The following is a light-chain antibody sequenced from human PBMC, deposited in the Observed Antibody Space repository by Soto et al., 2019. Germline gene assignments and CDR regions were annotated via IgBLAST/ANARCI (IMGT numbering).Light chain of an antibody. CDR3: AAWDDSLSGQV. J-gene: IGLJ2*01. CDR1: TSNIGINS. Sequence: QYVLTQPPSASGTPGQRVTISCSGSTSNIGINSVFWYQHLPGTAPKLLIYRSNQRASGVPDRFSASKSGTSASLAISGLRSEDEADYYCAAWDDSLSGQVFGGGTKLTVL. V-gene: IGLV1-47*01. CDR2: RSN.